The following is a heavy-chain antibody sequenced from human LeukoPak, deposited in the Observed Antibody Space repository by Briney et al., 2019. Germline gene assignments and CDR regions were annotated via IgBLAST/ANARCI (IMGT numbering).Heavy chain of an antibody. D-gene: IGHD5-18*01. CDR2: INPSGGST. CDR3: ARFPNTAMVMGLEYYYYGMDV. Sequence: ASVKVSCKASGYTFTSYYMHWVRQAPGQGLEWVGIINPSGGSTSYAQKFQGRVTMTRDTSTSTAYMELSSLRSEDTAVYYCARFPNTAMVMGLEYYYYGMDVWGQGTTVTVSS. J-gene: IGHJ6*02. V-gene: IGHV1-46*01. CDR1: GYTFTSYY.